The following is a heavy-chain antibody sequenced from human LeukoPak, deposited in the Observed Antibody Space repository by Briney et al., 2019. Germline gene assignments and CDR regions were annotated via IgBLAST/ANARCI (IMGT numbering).Heavy chain of an antibody. V-gene: IGHV1-69*04. Sequence: SVKVSCKASGGTFSSYAISWVRQAPGQGLEWMGRIIPILGIANYAQKFQGRVTITADKSTSTAYMELSSLRSEDTAVYYCVRDNVDTAMVDAFDIWGQGTMVTVSS. D-gene: IGHD5-18*01. CDR1: GGTFSSYA. J-gene: IGHJ3*02. CDR3: VRDNVDTAMVDAFDI. CDR2: IIPILGIA.